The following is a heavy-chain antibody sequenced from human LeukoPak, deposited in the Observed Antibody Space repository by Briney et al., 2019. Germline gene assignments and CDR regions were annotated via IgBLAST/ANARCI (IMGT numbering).Heavy chain of an antibody. J-gene: IGHJ4*02. CDR3: AKDRDYGDYYPTIDY. CDR2: INPSGDGT. Sequence: ASVKVSCKASGYSFGTYFMHWVRQAPGQGLEWMGVINPSGDGTSYAQKFQGRVTMTRDTSTSTVYMELSSLRSEDTAVYYCAKDRDYGDYYPTIDYWGQGTLVTVSS. V-gene: IGHV1-46*01. D-gene: IGHD4-17*01. CDR1: GYSFGTYF.